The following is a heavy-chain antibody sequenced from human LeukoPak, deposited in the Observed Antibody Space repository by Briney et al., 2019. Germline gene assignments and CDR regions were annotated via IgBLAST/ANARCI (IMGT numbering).Heavy chain of an antibody. D-gene: IGHD6-13*01. Sequence: SETLPLTCTVSGGSISSYYWSWIRQPAGKGLEWIGRIYSTGSTNYNPSLKSRVTMSVDTSKNQFSLRLRSVTAADTAVYYSARQIASAGTAGFDFWGQGALVTVSS. CDR3: ARQIASAGTAGFDF. V-gene: IGHV4-4*07. J-gene: IGHJ4*02. CDR2: IYSTGST. CDR1: GGSISSYY.